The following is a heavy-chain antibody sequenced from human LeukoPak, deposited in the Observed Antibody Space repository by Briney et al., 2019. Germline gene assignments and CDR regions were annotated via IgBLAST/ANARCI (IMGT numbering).Heavy chain of an antibody. CDR1: GFTVSSNH. J-gene: IGHJ4*02. V-gene: IGHV3-53*01. D-gene: IGHD1-26*01. CDR2: IYSGGST. Sequence: PGGSLRLSCAASGFTVSSNHMTWVRQAPGKGLEWVSVIYSGGSTYYADSVKGRFIISRDNSRNTLYLQMNNLRAEDTAVYYCARGQSYYPYWGQGTLVTVSS. CDR3: ARGQSYYPY.